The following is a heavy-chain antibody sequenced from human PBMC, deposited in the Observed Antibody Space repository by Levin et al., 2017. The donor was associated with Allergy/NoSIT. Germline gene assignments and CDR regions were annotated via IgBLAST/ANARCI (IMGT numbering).Heavy chain of an antibody. CDR3: AKESRHSYGSGSYLGDYYMDV. V-gene: IGHV3-23*01. CDR1: GFTFSSYA. J-gene: IGHJ6*03. Sequence: GGSLRLSCAASGFTFSSYAMSWVRQAPGKGLEWVSAISGSGGSTYYADSVKGRFTISRDNSKNTLYLQMNSLRAEDTAVYYCAKESRHSYGSGSYLGDYYMDVWGKGTTVTVSS. CDR2: ISGSGGST. D-gene: IGHD3-10*01.